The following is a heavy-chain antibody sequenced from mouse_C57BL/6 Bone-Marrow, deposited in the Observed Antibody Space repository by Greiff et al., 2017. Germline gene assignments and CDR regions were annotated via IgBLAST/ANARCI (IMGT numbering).Heavy chain of an antibody. CDR3: SFYGNYDSNFDY. CDR2: INPYNGGT. CDR1: GYTFTDYY. Sequence: EVKLQESGPVLVKPGASVKMYCKASGYTFTDYYMNWVKQSHGKSLEWIGVINPYNGGTSYNQKFKGKATLTVDKSSSTAYMELNSLTSENSAVYDCSFYGNYDSNFDYWGQGTTLTVSS. V-gene: IGHV1-19*01. D-gene: IGHD2-10*01. J-gene: IGHJ2*01.